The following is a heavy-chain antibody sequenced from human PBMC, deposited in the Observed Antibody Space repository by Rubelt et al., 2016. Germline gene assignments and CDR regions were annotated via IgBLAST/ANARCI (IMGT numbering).Heavy chain of an antibody. V-gene: IGHV3-23*01. CDR3: AKDRAYGSGSYGD. D-gene: IGHD3-10*01. CDR2: ISGGGASI. Sequence: EVQVLESGGGLVQPGGSLRLSCATSGFTFSKYAMTWVRQAPGKGLEWVSAISGGGASIYYADSAKGRFTISRDNSKNTPYLQFNSRRAEDTAVYYCAKDRAYGSGSYGDWGQGTLVTVSS. J-gene: IGHJ4*02. CDR1: GFTFSKYA.